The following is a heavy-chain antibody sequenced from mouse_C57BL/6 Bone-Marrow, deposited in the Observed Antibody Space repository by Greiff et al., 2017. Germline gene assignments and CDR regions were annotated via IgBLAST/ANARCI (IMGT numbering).Heavy chain of an antibody. V-gene: IGHV5-9*01. D-gene: IGHD2-4*01. CDR2: ISGGGGNT. CDR1: GFTFSSYT. Sequence: EVKLMESGGGLVKPGGSLKLSCAASGFTFSSYTMSWVRQTPEKRLEWVATISGGGGNTYYPDSVKGRFTISRDNAKNTLYLQMSSLRSEDTALYYCARSRSGLRWFAYWGQGTLVTVSA. J-gene: IGHJ3*01. CDR3: ARSRSGLRWFAY.